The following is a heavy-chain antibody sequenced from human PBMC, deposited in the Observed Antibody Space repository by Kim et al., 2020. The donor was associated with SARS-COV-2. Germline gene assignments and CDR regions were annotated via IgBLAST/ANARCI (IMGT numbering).Heavy chain of an antibody. CDR2: IWYDGSNK. D-gene: IGHD3-22*01. CDR3: AKDGRRETYYYDSSGYADAFDI. CDR1: GFTFSSYG. V-gene: IGHV3-33*06. Sequence: GGSLRLSCAASGFTFSSYGMHWVRQAPSKGLEWVAVIWYDGSNKYYADSVKGRFTISRDNSKNTLYLQMNSLRAEDTAVYYCAKDGRRETYYYDSSGYADAFDIWGQGTMVTVSS. J-gene: IGHJ3*02.